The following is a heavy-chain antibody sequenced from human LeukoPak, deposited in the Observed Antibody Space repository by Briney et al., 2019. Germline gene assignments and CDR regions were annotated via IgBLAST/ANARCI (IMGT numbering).Heavy chain of an antibody. Sequence: GGSLRLSCTTSGFTFDGYAMSWFRQAPGKGLEWVGFIRSKTYGGTTEFAASMKGRFTISRDDSKSIAYLQMNSLKAEDTAVHYCSARYIRILSSYSTYIDYWGQGTLVTVSS. J-gene: IGHJ4*02. CDR3: SARYIRILSSYSTYIDY. D-gene: IGHD3-16*02. V-gene: IGHV3-49*03. CDR2: IRSKTYGGTT. CDR1: GFTFDGYA.